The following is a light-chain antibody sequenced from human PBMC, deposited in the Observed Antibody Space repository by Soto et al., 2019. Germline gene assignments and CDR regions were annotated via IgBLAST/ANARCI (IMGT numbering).Light chain of an antibody. CDR3: HQRQSWPRT. CDR1: QYVGTR. J-gene: IGKJ1*01. V-gene: IGKV3-11*01. CDR2: YTS. Sequence: TLSCRASQYVGTRLAWYQHKPGQAPRLLIYYTSNRATGIPARFSGSGSGTDFTLTINSLAPEDFAIYYCHQRQSWPRTFGQGTKVDI.